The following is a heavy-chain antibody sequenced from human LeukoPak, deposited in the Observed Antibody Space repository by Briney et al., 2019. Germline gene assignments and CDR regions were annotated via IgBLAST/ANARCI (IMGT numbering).Heavy chain of an antibody. D-gene: IGHD3-3*01. V-gene: IGHV1-46*01. CDR3: ALTVEYHDFWSGPYYGMDV. J-gene: IGHJ6*02. CDR2: INPSGGST. Sequence: ASVKVSCKASGYTFTSYYMHWVRQAPGQGLEWMGIINPSGGSTSYAQKFQGRVTMTRDTSTSTAYMELSSLRSEDTAVYYCALTVEYHDFWSGPYYGMDVWGQGTTVTVS. CDR1: GYTFTSYY.